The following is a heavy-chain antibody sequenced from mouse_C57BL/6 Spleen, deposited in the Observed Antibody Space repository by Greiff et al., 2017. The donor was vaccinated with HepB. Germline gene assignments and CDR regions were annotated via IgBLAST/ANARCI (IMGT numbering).Heavy chain of an antibody. CDR1: GFTFSDYY. D-gene: IGHD2-4*01. V-gene: IGHV5-12*01. CDR3: ARHDYDDGGYFDY. CDR2: ISNGGGST. J-gene: IGHJ2*01. Sequence: EVQLVESGGGLVQPGGSLKLSCAASGFTFSDYYMYWVRQTPEKRLEWVAYISNGGGSTYYPDTVKGRFTISRDNAKNTLYLQMSRLKSEDTAMYYCARHDYDDGGYFDYWGQSTTLTVSS.